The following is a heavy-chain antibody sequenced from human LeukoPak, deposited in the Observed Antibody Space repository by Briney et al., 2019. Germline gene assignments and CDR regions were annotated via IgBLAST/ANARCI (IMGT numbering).Heavy chain of an antibody. CDR1: GGSISSGDYY. J-gene: IGHJ4*02. D-gene: IGHD3-22*01. V-gene: IGHV4-30-4*08. CDR3: ARASSARYYDSSGYYFDY. CDR2: IYDSGEV. Sequence: SETPSLTCTVSGGSISSGDYYWNWIRQPPGKGLEWIGYIYDSGEVYYNPSLKSRVTISMDTSKNQFYLKLNSVAASDTAVYYCARASSARYYDSSGYYFDYWGQGTLVTVSS.